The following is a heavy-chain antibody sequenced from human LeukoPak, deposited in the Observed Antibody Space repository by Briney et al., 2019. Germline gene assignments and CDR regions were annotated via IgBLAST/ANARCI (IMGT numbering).Heavy chain of an antibody. Sequence: SSETLSLTCTVSGGSISSSSYYWGWIRQPPGKGLEWIGSIYYSGSTYYNPSLKSRVTISVDTSKNQFSLKLSSVTAADTAVYYCARRPTAMVPFDYWGQGTLVTVSS. D-gene: IGHD5-18*01. CDR2: IYYSGST. V-gene: IGHV4-39*07. CDR3: ARRPTAMVPFDY. J-gene: IGHJ4*02. CDR1: GGSISSSSYY.